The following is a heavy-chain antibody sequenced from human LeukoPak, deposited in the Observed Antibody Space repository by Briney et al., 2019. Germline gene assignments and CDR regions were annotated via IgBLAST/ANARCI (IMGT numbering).Heavy chain of an antibody. CDR1: GFTFDDYA. D-gene: IGHD3-10*01. V-gene: IGHV3-9*01. CDR3: VRERFHGSGAPKFDF. CDR2: ISWNSGSI. J-gene: IGHJ4*02. Sequence: GGSLRLSCAASGFTFDDYAMHWVRQAPGKGLEWVSGISWNSGSIGYADSVKGRFTISRDNAFNSLYLQMNSLRVEDTAVYYCVRERFHGSGAPKFDFWGQGTLLTVSS.